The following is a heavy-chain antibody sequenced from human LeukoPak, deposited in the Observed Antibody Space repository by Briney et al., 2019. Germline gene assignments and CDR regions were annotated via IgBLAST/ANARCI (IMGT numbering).Heavy chain of an antibody. CDR1: GYTFTSYG. V-gene: IGHV1-69*06. Sequence: VASVKVSCKASGYTFTSYGISWVRQAPGQGLEWMGGIIPIFGTANYAQKFQGRVTITADKSTSTAYMELSSLRSEDTAVYYCARVDSSLYYYMDVWGKGTTVTVSS. CDR3: ARVDSSLYYYMDV. J-gene: IGHJ6*03. CDR2: IIPIFGTA. D-gene: IGHD6-13*01.